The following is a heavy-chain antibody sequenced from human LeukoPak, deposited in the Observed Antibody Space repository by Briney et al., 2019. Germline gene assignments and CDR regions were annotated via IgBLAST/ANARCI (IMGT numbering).Heavy chain of an antibody. CDR1: GGSVSSGSYY. J-gene: IGHJ4*02. V-gene: IGHV4-61*01. CDR2: IYYSGST. CDR3: ASVPRGYFDY. Sequence: PSETPSLTCTVSGGSVSSGSYYWSWIRQPPGKGLEWIGYIYYSGSTNYNPSLKSRVTISVDTSKSQFSLKLSSVTAADTAVYYCASVPRGYFDYWGQGTLVTVSS.